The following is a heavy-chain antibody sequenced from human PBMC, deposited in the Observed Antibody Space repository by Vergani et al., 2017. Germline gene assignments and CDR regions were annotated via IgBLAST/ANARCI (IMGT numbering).Heavy chain of an antibody. D-gene: IGHD1-14*01. CDR1: GFTFNQYG. CDR2: TWYDGNNK. Sequence: QVQLVESGGGVVQPGRSLRLSCAASGFTFNQYGMHWVRQAPGKGLEWVAVTWYDGNNKQYADSVKGRFTISRDNSKSTMYLQMNSLRDEDTSVYYCAGDLRLLYNRFDPWGQGTLVTVSS. V-gene: IGHV3-33*01. CDR3: AGDLRLLYNRFDP. J-gene: IGHJ5*02.